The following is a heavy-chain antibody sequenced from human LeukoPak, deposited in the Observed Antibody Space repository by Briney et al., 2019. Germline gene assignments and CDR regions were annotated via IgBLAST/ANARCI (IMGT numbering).Heavy chain of an antibody. J-gene: IGHJ5*02. D-gene: IGHD3-10*01. CDR1: GASINGYY. Sequence: PSETLSLTCTISGASINGYYWSWIRQPAGKGLEWIGRIYGSGSTNYNPSLESRVTVSSDTSKNHSSLQLWSVTAADTAVYYCSRDMVRDTLMFWFDPWGPGILVTVSS. CDR2: IYGSGST. V-gene: IGHV4-4*07. CDR3: SRDMVRDTLMFWFDP.